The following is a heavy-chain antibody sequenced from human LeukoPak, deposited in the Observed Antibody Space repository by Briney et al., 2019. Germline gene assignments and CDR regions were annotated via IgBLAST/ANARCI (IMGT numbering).Heavy chain of an antibody. CDR1: GFTFSSYS. J-gene: IGHJ4*02. CDR2: ITGSSSYI. Sequence: GGSLRLSCAASGFTFSSYSMNWVRQAPGKGLEWVSFITGSSSYIYYTDSVKGRFTISRDNAKNSLFLQMNSLRDEGTAVYYCASGFSSSPYFDYWGQGTLVTVSS. CDR3: ASGFSSSPYFDY. D-gene: IGHD6-6*01. V-gene: IGHV3-21*01.